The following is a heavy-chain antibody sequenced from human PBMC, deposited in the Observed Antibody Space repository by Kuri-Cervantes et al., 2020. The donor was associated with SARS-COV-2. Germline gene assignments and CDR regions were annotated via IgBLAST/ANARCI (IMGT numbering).Heavy chain of an antibody. J-gene: IGHJ5*02. D-gene: IGHD5-12*01. CDR3: ARHDSGYDNTP. V-gene: IGHV4-59*08. CDR2: IYYSGST. Sequence: SETLSLTCTVSGGSISSYYWSWIRQPPGKALEDIGYIYYSGSTNYNPYLKSRVTIYVDTSKNQFSLKISTVTAADTAVYYCARHDSGYDNTPWGQGTLVTVSS. CDR1: GGSISSYY.